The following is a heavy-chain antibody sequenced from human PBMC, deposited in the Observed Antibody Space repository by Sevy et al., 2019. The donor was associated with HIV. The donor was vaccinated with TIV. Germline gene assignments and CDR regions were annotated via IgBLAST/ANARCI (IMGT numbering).Heavy chain of an antibody. Sequence: SETLSLTCAVYGGSFNNDYWTWIRQPPGKGLEWIGEVSRAGTTKYNPSLQSRTTMSLDTSTNQFSLKLTSVTAADTAMYYCARSGPSVLTGPVGLFFQVYSGWFDPWGQGIMVTVSS. V-gene: IGHV4-34*10. D-gene: IGHD2-21*01. CDR1: GGSFNNDY. CDR2: VSRAGTT. CDR3: ARSGPSVLTGPVGLFFQVYSGWFDP. J-gene: IGHJ5*02.